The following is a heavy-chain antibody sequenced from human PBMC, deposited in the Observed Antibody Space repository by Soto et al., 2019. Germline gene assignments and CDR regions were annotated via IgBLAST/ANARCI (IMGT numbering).Heavy chain of an antibody. V-gene: IGHV1-18*01. CDR1: GYTFTSYG. CDR3: ARDIDDSSGYYSTPNFDY. CDR2: ISAYNGNT. Sequence: QVQLVQSGAEVKKPGASVKVSCKASGYTFTSYGISWVRQAPGQGLEWMGWISAYNGNTNYAQKLQGRVTMTTDTSTSTAYVELGGLRSDDTAVYYCARDIDDSSGYYSTPNFDYWGQGTLVTVSS. J-gene: IGHJ4*02. D-gene: IGHD3-22*01.